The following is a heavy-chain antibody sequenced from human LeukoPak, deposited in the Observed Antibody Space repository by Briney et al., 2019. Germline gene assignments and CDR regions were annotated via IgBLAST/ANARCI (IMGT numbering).Heavy chain of an antibody. J-gene: IGHJ3*02. CDR2: IKEDGSEK. CDR1: GFTFSNYW. V-gene: IGHV3-7*03. Sequence: GGSLRLSCAGSGFTFSNYWMSWVREVPGKGLEWVANIKEDGSEKYSVDSVKGRFTISRDNAKNSLYLQMNSLRAEDTALYYCAKGVEMATIDDAFDIWGQGTMVTVSS. D-gene: IGHD5-24*01. CDR3: AKGVEMATIDDAFDI.